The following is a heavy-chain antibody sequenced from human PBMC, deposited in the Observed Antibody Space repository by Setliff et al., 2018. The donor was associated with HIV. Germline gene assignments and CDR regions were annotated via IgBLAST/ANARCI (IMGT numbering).Heavy chain of an antibody. D-gene: IGHD6-19*01. J-gene: IGHJ4*02. CDR1: GVSIVSGGFY. CDR3: ARSLLPSITVAGTIGY. V-gene: IGHV4-31*03. Sequence: SETLSLTCSVSGVSIVSGGFYFSWIRQHPGKGLEWLGTVYYTGKTYYNPSLQSRLTMSADTSKNQLYLKMSSVTAADTAVYYCARSLLPSITVAGTIGYWGQGSLVTVS. CDR2: VYYTGKT.